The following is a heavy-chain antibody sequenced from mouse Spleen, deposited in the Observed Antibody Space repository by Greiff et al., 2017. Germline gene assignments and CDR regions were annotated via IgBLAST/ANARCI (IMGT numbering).Heavy chain of an antibody. CDR3: AGLGREGAWFAY. D-gene: IGHD4-1*01. Sequence: EVQGVESGAELVKPGASVKLSCTASGFNIKDYYMHWVKQRTEQGLEWIGRIDPEDGETKYAPKFQGKATITADTSSNTAYLQLSSLTSEDTAVYYCAGLGREGAWFAYWGQGTLVTVSA. V-gene: IGHV14-2*01. J-gene: IGHJ3*01. CDR1: GFNIKDYY. CDR2: IDPEDGET.